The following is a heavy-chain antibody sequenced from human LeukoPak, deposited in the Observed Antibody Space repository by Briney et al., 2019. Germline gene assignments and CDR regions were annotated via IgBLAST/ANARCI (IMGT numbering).Heavy chain of an antibody. J-gene: IGHJ4*02. CDR2: INHSGST. Sequence: SGTLSLTCAVYGGSFSGYYWSWIRQPPGKGLEWIGEINHSGSTNYNPSLKSRVTISVDTSKNQFSLKLSSVTAADTAVYYCARGPTTLSRGRFDYWGQGTLVTVSS. V-gene: IGHV4-34*01. CDR3: ARGPTTLSRGRFDY. CDR1: GGSFSGYY. D-gene: IGHD3-10*01.